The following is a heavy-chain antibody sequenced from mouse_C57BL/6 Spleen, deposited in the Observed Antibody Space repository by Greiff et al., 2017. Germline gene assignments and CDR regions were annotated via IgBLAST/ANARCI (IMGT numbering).Heavy chain of an antibody. CDR2: IYPGDGDT. Sequence: VQLQESGAELVKPGASVKISCKASGYAFRSYWMNWVKQRPGKGLEWIGQIYPGDGDTNYNGKFKGKATLTADKSSSTAYMQLSSLTSEDSAVYFCANYYGSSFPFAYWGQGTLVTVSA. V-gene: IGHV1-80*01. J-gene: IGHJ3*01. CDR3: ANYYGSSFPFAY. D-gene: IGHD1-1*01. CDR1: GYAFRSYW.